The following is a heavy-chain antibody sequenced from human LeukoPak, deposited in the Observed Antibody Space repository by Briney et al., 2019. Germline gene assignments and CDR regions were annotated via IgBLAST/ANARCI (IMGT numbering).Heavy chain of an antibody. CDR2: ISSSGSTI. V-gene: IGHV3-48*03. CDR1: WITFSSYE. J-gene: IGHJ4*02. CDR3: ARDRRGMAGTRRFDY. Sequence: GGALRLFWSASWITFSSYEINLGRQAPGEGLELVSYISSSGSTIYSADSVKGRFTISSANDKNSLYLQMNSLRAEATDVYYCARDRRGMAGTRRFDYWGQGTLVTVSS. D-gene: IGHD6-19*01.